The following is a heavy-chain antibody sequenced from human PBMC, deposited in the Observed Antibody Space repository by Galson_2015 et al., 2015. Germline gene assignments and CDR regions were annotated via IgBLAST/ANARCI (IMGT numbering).Heavy chain of an antibody. CDR2: ISGSGGST. V-gene: IGHV3-23*01. Sequence: SLRLSCAASGFTFSSYAMSWVRQAPGKELEWVSTISGSGGSTYYADSVKGRFTISRDNSKNTLYLQMNSLRAEDTAVYYCAKDPRIKSYSSGWYFAYWGQGTLVTVSA. D-gene: IGHD6-19*01. CDR1: GFTFSSYA. J-gene: IGHJ4*02. CDR3: AKDPRIKSYSSGWYFAY.